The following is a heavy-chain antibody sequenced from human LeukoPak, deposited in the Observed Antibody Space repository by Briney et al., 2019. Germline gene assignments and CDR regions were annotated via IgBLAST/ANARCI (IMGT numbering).Heavy chain of an antibody. CDR1: GGTFSSYA. J-gene: IGHJ4*02. Sequence: ASVKVSCKASGGTFSSYAISWVRQAPGQGLEWMGGIIPIFGTANYAQKFQGRVTITADESTSTAYMELSSPRSEDTAVYYCARPRLRPDYFDYWGQGTLVTVSS. D-gene: IGHD4-17*01. CDR2: IIPIFGTA. V-gene: IGHV1-69*13. CDR3: ARPRLRPDYFDY.